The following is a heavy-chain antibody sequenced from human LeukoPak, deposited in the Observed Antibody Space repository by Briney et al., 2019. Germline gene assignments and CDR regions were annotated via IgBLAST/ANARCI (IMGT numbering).Heavy chain of an antibody. V-gene: IGHV3-11*01. CDR1: GFTFNDYY. CDR3: ARDSLPGVTTGDTNFDY. D-gene: IGHD4-17*01. CDR2: ISSSGSTI. Sequence: GGSLRLSCAASGFTFNDYYMSWIRQAPGKGLEWVSYISSSGSTIYYADSVKGRFTISRDNAKNSLYLQMNSLRAEDTAVYYCARDSLPGVTTGDTNFDYWGQGTLVTVSS. J-gene: IGHJ4*02.